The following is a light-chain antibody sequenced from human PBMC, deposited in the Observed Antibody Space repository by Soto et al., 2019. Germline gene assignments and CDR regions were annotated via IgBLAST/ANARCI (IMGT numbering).Light chain of an antibody. J-gene: IGLJ1*01. Sequence: QSVLTQPPSVSAAPGQKVTVSCSGSSSNIGNNYVSWYQQLPGTAPKLLIYETYRRPSEIPDRFSGSKSGTSATLDITGLQTGDDAYSYCGPWDSSMSADVFGTGSKVTVL. V-gene: IGLV1-51*01. CDR2: ETY. CDR1: SSNIGNNY. CDR3: GPWDSSMSADV.